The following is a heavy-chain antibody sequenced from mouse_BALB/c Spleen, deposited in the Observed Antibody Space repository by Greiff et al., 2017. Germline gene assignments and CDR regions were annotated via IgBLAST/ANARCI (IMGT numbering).Heavy chain of an antibody. CDR2: ISYSGST. J-gene: IGHJ4*01. CDR1: GDSITSGY. Sequence: EVKLVESGPSLVKPSQTLSLTCSVTGDSITSGYWNWIRKFPGNKLEYMGYISYSGSTYYNPSLKSRISITRDTSKNQYYLQLNSVTTEDTATYYCARLDSSGYVDYAMDYWGQGTSVTVSS. V-gene: IGHV3-8*02. CDR3: ARLDSSGYVDYAMDY. D-gene: IGHD3-2*01.